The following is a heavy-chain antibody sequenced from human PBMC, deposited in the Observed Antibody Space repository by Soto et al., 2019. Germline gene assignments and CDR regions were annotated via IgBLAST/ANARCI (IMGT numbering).Heavy chain of an antibody. J-gene: IGHJ6*03. D-gene: IGHD1-7*01. V-gene: IGHV3-23*01. CDR3: AKELLNSRTGTTFYYYYYMDV. CDR2: ISGSGGST. Sequence: EVQLLESGGGLVQPGGSLRLSCAASGFTFSSYAMSWVRQAPGKGLEWVSAISGSGGSTYYADSVKGRFTISRDNSKNALYLQMNSLRAEDTAVYYCAKELLNSRTGTTFYYYYYMDVWGKGTTVTVSS. CDR1: GFTFSSYA.